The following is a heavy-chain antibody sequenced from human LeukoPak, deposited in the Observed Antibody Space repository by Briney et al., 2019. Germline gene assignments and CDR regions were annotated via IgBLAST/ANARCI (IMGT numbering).Heavy chain of an antibody. Sequence: GGSLRLSCAASGFNFSYSWMSWVRQAPGKGLEWVSGISPSGDIKYYVDSVKGRFTVSRDNSKNTLYLQINSLRDEDTAVYYCAKGDAWLQYNDWGQGTLVTVSS. J-gene: IGHJ4*02. CDR2: ISPSGDIK. CDR3: AKGDAWLQYND. V-gene: IGHV3-23*01. D-gene: IGHD5-24*01. CDR1: GFNFSYSW.